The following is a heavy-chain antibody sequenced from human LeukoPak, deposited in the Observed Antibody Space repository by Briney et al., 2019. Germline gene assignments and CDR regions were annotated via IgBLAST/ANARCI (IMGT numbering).Heavy chain of an antibody. D-gene: IGHD6-19*01. CDR2: ISFSVNTK. J-gene: IGHJ4*02. Sequence: PGGSLRLSCAASGFTVSSNYMNWVRQAPGKGLEWVSYISFSVNTKYYGDSVKGRFTISRDNAKNSLYLHMDSLRAEDTVVYYCARGAYSSGWAYFDHWGQGTLVTVSS. V-gene: IGHV3-48*04. CDR3: ARGAYSSGWAYFDH. CDR1: GFTVSSNY.